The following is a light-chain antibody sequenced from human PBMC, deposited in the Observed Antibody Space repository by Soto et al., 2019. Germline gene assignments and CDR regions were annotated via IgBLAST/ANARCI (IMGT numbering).Light chain of an antibody. CDR3: QHLNSYPR. Sequence: DIQLTQSPSFLSASVGDRVTITCRASQGIRGYLAWYQQKPGQVPKLLIYAASTLQSGVPSRFSGSGSGTEFTLTISSLQPEDLATYDCQHLNSYPRFGQGTKLEIK. CDR2: AAS. CDR1: QGIRGY. J-gene: IGKJ2*03. V-gene: IGKV1-9*01.